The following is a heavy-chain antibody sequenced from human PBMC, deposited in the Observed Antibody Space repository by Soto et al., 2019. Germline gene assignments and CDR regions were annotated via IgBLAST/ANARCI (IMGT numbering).Heavy chain of an antibody. D-gene: IGHD6-19*01. V-gene: IGHV3-23*01. CDR3: AKGAISSGWDNWYFDL. Sequence: EVQLLESGGGLVQPGGSLRLSCAASGFTFSSYVMSWVRQAPGKGLEWVSAISGSGGSTYYADSVKGRFTISRDNSKNTLYLQMNSLRAEDTAVYYCAKGAISSGWDNWYFDLWGRGTLVTVSS. J-gene: IGHJ2*01. CDR1: GFTFSSYV. CDR2: ISGSGGST.